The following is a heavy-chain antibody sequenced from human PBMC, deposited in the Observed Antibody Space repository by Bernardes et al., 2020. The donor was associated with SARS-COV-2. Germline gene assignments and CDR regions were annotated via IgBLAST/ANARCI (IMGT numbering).Heavy chain of an antibody. J-gene: IGHJ6*02. CDR2: ILPVGSRE. D-gene: IGHD4-4*01. V-gene: IGHV3-33*06. CDR3: AKDYSVIGQAVYYYGLDV. CDR1: GSTFRDYT. Sequence: GGSLRPSCAAFGSTFRDYTVHWVRPTPAKGLEWVAVILPVGSREYYVDSVKGRFAISRDNSNNTTYLQMNNLRVEDTSLYLCAKDYSVIGQAVYYYGLDVWGQGTTVTVSS.